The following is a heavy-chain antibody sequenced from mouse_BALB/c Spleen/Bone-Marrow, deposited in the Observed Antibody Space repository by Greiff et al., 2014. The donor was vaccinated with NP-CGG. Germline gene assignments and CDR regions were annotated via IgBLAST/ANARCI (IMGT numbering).Heavy chain of an antibody. J-gene: IGHJ4*01. CDR2: ISYDGSN. CDR3: ASLDVHAMDY. CDR1: GYSITSGYY. V-gene: IGHV3-6*02. Sequence: VQLKESGPGLVKPSQSLSLTCSVTGYSITSGYYWYWIRQFPGNKLEWLCYISYDGSNHYNPSLTNRVSITPDTSKNQFFLKLNSVTTEDTATYYCASLDVHAMDYWGQGTSVTVSS.